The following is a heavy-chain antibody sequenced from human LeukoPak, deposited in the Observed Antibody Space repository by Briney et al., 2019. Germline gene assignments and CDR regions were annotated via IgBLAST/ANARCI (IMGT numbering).Heavy chain of an antibody. CDR3: ARDILYGYEDY. V-gene: IGHV3-21*05. D-gene: IGHD5-18*01. CDR2: ISSSSSYI. CDR1: GFTFSTCI. J-gene: IGHJ4*02. Sequence: PGGPLRLSCAASGFTFSTCIMNWVRQAPGKGLEWVSYISSSSSYIYYADSVKGRFTISRDNAKNSLYLQMNSLRAEDTAVYYCARDILYGYEDYWGQGTLVTVSS.